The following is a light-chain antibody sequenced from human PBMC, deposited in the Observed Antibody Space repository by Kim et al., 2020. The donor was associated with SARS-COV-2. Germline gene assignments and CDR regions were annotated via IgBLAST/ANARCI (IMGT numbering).Light chain of an antibody. CDR3: SSYRSSSVV. V-gene: IGLV2-14*01. J-gene: IGLJ3*02. CDR2: DVN. CDR1: ASDIGAFDY. Sequence: QSALTHPASVSGSPGQSITISCTGSASDIGAFDYVSWYQQHPDRAPKLLIYDVNSRPSGVSDRFSGSKSGTTASLIISGLQPEDEADYFCSSYRSSSVVFGGGTQLTVL.